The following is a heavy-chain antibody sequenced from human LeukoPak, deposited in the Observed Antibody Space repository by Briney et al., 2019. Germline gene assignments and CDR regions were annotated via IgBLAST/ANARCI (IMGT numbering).Heavy chain of an antibody. Sequence: GGSLRLSCAASGFTFSSYWMSWVRQAPGKGLERVANIKQDGSEKYYVDSVKGRFTISRDNAKNSLYLQMNSLRAEDTAVYYCAREMGITMIVVVTPDAFDIWGQGTMVTVSS. J-gene: IGHJ3*02. V-gene: IGHV3-7*01. CDR1: GFTFSSYW. D-gene: IGHD3-22*01. CDR2: IKQDGSEK. CDR3: AREMGITMIVVVTPDAFDI.